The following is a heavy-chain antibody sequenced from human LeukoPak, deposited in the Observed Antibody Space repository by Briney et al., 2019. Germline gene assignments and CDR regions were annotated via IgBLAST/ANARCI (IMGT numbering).Heavy chain of an antibody. V-gene: IGHV3-74*01. CDR1: GFTFSDYW. D-gene: IGHD3-3*01. Sequence: GGSLRLSCAASGFTFSDYWMHWVRQASGKGLVGVSRINSDGRITSYADSVKGRFTISRDNAKNTLYLQMNSLRTDDTAVYYCGREQSGSYIHAFDSRGQGTLVTVSS. CDR3: GREQSGSYIHAFDS. J-gene: IGHJ5*01. CDR2: INSDGRIT.